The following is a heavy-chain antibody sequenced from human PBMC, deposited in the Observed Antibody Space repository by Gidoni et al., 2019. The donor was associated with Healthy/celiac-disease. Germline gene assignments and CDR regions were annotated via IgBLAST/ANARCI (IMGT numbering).Heavy chain of an antibody. CDR1: GFTFSSYS. D-gene: IGHD6-13*01. J-gene: IGHJ4*02. CDR3: ARDSGQQLTY. CDR2: ISSSSSYI. Sequence: EVQLVESGGGLVKPGGSLRLSCAASGFTFSSYSMNWVRQAPGKGLGWGSSISSSSSYIYYADLVKGRFTISRDNAKNSLYLQMNSLRAEDTAVYYCARDSGQQLTYWGQGTLVTVSS. V-gene: IGHV3-21*01.